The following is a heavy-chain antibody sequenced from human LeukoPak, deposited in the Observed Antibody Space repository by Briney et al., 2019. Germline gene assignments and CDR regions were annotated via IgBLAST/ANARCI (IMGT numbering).Heavy chain of an antibody. D-gene: IGHD3-22*01. CDR2: IKQDGGEK. CDR1: GFTFSSYW. J-gene: IGHJ4*02. CDR3: ARDSVHGYYDSSGYSALFDY. Sequence: HSGGSLRLSCAASGFTFSSYWMSWVRQAPGKGLEWVANIKQDGGEKYYVDSVKGRFTISRDNAKNSLYLQMNSLRAEDTAVYYCARDSVHGYYDSSGYSALFDYWGQGTLVTVSS. V-gene: IGHV3-7*01.